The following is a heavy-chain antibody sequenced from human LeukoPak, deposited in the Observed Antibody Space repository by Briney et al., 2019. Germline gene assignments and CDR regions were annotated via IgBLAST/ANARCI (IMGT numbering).Heavy chain of an antibody. CDR3: ARIPRGSGWSFLDF. J-gene: IGHJ4*02. D-gene: IGHD6-19*01. CDR2: IKQDGSEK. CDR1: GFTFSSYW. V-gene: IGHV3-7*01. Sequence: GGSLRLSCAASGFTFSSYWMSWVRQAPGKGLEWVANIKQDGSEKYYVDSVKGRFTISRDNAKNSLYLQMNSLRAEDTAVYYCARIPRGSGWSFLDFWGQGTLVTVTS.